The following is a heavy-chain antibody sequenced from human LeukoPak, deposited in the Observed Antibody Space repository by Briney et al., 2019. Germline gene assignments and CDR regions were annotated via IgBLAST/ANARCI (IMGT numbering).Heavy chain of an antibody. V-gene: IGHV4-4*07. CDR2: IYTSGST. CDR1: GGSISSYY. J-gene: IGHJ5*02. Sequence: SETLSLTCTVSGGSISSYYWSWIRQPAGKGLEWIGRIYTSGSTNYNPSLKSRVTMSVDTSKNQFSLKLSSVTAAGTAVYYCARARDKYQLNWFDPWGQGTLVTVSS. D-gene: IGHD2-2*01. CDR3: ARARDKYQLNWFDP.